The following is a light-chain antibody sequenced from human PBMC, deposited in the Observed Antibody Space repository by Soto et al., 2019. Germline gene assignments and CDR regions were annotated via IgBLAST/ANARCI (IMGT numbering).Light chain of an antibody. CDR2: EAS. J-gene: IGLJ2*01. CDR3: SSYTISSTLVV. CDR1: SSDVVAYNY. V-gene: IGLV2-14*01. Sequence: QSVLTQPASVSGSPGQSITISRTGTSSDVVAYNYVSWYQQHPDKAPKLMIYEASNRPSGVSNRFSGSQSGNTASLTISRLQAEDEADYYCSSYTISSTLVVFGGGTKLTVL.